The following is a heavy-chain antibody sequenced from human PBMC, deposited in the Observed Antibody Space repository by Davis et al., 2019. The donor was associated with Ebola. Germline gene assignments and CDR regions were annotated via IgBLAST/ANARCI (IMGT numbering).Heavy chain of an antibody. CDR2: IYTSEST. CDR1: GGSISGFY. Sequence: PSETLSLTCTVSGGSISGFYWSWIRQPAGKGLEWIGRIYTSESTNYNPSLKSRVTISVDTSKNQFSLKLNSVTAADTAVYYCATLYCSSTSCYVNYWGQGTLVTVSS. CDR3: ATLYCSSTSCYVNY. J-gene: IGHJ4*02. D-gene: IGHD2-2*01. V-gene: IGHV4-4*07.